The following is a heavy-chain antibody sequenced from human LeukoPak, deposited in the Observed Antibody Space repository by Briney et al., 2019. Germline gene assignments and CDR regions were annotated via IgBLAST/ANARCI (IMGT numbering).Heavy chain of an antibody. CDR1: GFTFSSYA. D-gene: IGHD3-3*01. Sequence: GGSLRLSCAASGFTFSSYAMSWVRQAPGKGLEWVSAISGSGGSTYYADSVKGRFTISRDNSKNTLYLQMNSLRAEDTAVYYCAREYYDFWSGYYYYYYYGMDVWGQGTTVTVSS. J-gene: IGHJ6*02. V-gene: IGHV3-23*01. CDR2: ISGSGGST. CDR3: AREYYDFWSGYYYYYYYGMDV.